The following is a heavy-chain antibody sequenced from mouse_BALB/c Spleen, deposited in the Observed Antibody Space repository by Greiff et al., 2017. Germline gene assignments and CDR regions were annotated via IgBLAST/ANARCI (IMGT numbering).Heavy chain of an antibody. Sequence: EVQLVQPGAGLVKPGGSVKLSCAASGFTFSSYAMPWVRQRPGKRLEWVGTISSGGSRTNYPDRVKGRFTITIDNAQNTLYLQMSSLRSEDTAVYYCARPYDYDAGLDYWGQGTMLTVSA. J-gene: IGHJ2*01. CDR3: ARPYDYDAGLDY. D-gene: IGHD2-4*01. CDR1: GFTFSSYA. CDR2: ISSGGSRT. V-gene: IGHV5-9-3*01.